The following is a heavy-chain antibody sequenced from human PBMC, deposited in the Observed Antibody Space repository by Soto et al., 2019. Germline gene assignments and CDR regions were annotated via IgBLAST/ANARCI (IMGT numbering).Heavy chain of an antibody. D-gene: IGHD3-22*01. CDR3: ARHGYYDSSGKLWGPDAFDI. CDR2: IDPSDSYT. J-gene: IGHJ3*02. V-gene: IGHV5-10-1*01. Sequence: GESLKISCKGSGYSFAGYWISWVRQMPGKGLEWMGRIDPSDSYTNYSPSFQGHVTISADKSISTAYLQWSSLKASDTAMYYCARHGYYDSSGKLWGPDAFDIWGQGTMVTVSS. CDR1: GYSFAGYW.